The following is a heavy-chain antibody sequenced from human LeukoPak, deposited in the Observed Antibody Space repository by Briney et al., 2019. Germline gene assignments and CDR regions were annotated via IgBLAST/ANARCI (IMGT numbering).Heavy chain of an antibody. J-gene: IGHJ5*02. CDR1: GGSISSYY. CDR2: IYYSGST. D-gene: IGHD2-2*01. CDR3: AGERPSGGYCSSTSCVA. Sequence: SETLSLTCTVSGGSISSYYWSWIRQPPGKGLEWIGYIYYSGSTNYNPSLKSRVTISVDTSKNQFPLKLSSVTAAATAVYYCAGERPSGGYCSSTSCVAWGQGTLVSVSS. V-gene: IGHV4-59*01.